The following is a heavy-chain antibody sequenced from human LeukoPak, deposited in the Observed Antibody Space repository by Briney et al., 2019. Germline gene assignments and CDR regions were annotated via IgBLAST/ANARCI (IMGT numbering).Heavy chain of an antibody. CDR3: ARDHYYDSSGYYSN. Sequence: GASVKVSCKASGGTFSSYAISWVRQAPGQGLEWMGGIIPIFGTANYAQKFQGRVTITADESTSTAYMELSSLRSEDTAVYYCARDHYYDSSGYYSNWGQGTLATVSS. J-gene: IGHJ4*02. CDR1: GGTFSSYA. V-gene: IGHV1-69*13. CDR2: IIPIFGTA. D-gene: IGHD3-22*01.